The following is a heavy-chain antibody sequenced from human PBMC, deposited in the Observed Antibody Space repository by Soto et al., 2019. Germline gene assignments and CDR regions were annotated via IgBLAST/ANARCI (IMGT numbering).Heavy chain of an antibody. V-gene: IGHV5-51*01. CDR1: GYSIATYW. CDR2: IYPGDSDT. J-gene: IGHJ4*02. CDR3: ARPPCDSRGRTQFDY. Sequence: PGQSLKISCKGSGYSIATYWIAWVRQKPGMGLELMGIIYPGDSDTRYSPSFQGQVSISADKSINTAYLQWSTLKASDTAIYYYARPPCDSRGRTQFDYWGKGNLVAVSS. D-gene: IGHD4-4*01.